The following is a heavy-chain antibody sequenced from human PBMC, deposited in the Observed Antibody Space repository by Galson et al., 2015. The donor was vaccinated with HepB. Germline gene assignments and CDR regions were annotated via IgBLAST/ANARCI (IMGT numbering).Heavy chain of an antibody. Sequence: SLRLSCAASGFFFSDYYMTWIHQAPGKGLEWVSYIGSGGSNIYYADSVKGRFTVSRDNAKDSLFLQMNSLRAEDTDVYYCARDYSSRWFYFYYWGQGTLVTVSS. CDR3: ARDYSSRWFYFYY. D-gene: IGHD6-13*01. J-gene: IGHJ4*02. CDR2: IGSGGSNI. CDR1: GFFFSDYY. V-gene: IGHV3-11*01.